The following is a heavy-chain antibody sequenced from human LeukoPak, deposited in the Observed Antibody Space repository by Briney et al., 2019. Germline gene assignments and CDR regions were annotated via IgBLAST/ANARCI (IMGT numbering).Heavy chain of an antibody. V-gene: IGHV3-21*06. CDR2: IRSYSSYI. CDR3: ARFAEVYYYIDV. D-gene: IGHD2-21*01. Sequence: PGGSLRLACLASGFTFETYNINWVRQAPGKGLEWVASIRSYSSYIHYGDSVKGRLTISRDDAKNSVYLQMDSLRADDTAVYYCARFAEVYYYIDVWGTGTTVTVSS. J-gene: IGHJ6*03. CDR1: GFTFETYN.